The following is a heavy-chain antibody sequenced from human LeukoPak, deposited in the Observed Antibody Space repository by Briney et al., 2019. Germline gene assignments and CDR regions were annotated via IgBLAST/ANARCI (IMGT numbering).Heavy chain of an antibody. CDR2: IYPGDSDT. V-gene: IGHV5-51*01. CDR1: GYSFTSYW. D-gene: IGHD6-19*01. J-gene: IGHJ3*02. Sequence: GESLKISCKGSGYSFTSYWIGWVRQMPGKGLEWMGIIYPGDSDTRYSPSFQGQVTISADKSISTAYLQWSSLKASDTAMYYCATTRPLGRSGWPTGDAFDIWGQGTMVTVSS. CDR3: ATTRPLGRSGWPTGDAFDI.